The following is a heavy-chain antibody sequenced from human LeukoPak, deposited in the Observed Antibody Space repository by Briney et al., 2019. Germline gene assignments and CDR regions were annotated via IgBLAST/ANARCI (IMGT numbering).Heavy chain of an antibody. V-gene: IGHV1-2*02. Sequence: GASVKVSCKASGYTFTGYYMHWVRQAPGQGLEWMGYIYPNSGATKYAQKFQGRVTMTRDTSISTAYMELSGLGSDDTAVYYCGTLLSNGPFDYWGQRSLVTVSS. CDR2: IYPNSGAT. J-gene: IGHJ4*02. CDR3: GTLLSNGPFDY. CDR1: GYTFTGYY.